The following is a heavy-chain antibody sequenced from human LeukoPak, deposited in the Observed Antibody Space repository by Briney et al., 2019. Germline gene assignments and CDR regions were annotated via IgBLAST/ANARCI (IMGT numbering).Heavy chain of an antibody. CDR2: LYHSGST. CDR1: GYSITNAYY. J-gene: IGHJ4*02. Sequence: SETLSLTCTVSGYSITNAYYWGWIRLPPGKGLEWIGSLYHSGSTYYNPSLKSRVTTSVDTSKNRFSLKLSSVTAADTAVYYCARRRSGYYGSGSYWDWGQGTLVTVSS. CDR3: ARRRSGYYGSGSYWD. D-gene: IGHD3-10*01. V-gene: IGHV4-38-2*02.